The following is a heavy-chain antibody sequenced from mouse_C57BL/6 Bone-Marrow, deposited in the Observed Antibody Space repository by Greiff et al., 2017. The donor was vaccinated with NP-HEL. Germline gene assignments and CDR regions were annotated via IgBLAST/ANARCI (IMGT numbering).Heavy chain of an antibody. D-gene: IGHD1-1*01. CDR1: GFTFTDYY. V-gene: IGHV7-3*01. CDR2: IRNKANGYTT. Sequence: EVNVVESGGGLVQPGGSLSLSCAASGFTFTDYYMSWVRQPPGKALEWLGFIRNKANGYTTEYSASVKGRFTISSDNSQSILYLQMNALRAEDSATFYCASPFYYHCSSPFDHWRQGTTLTVSS. J-gene: IGHJ2*01. CDR3: ASPFYYHCSSPFDH.